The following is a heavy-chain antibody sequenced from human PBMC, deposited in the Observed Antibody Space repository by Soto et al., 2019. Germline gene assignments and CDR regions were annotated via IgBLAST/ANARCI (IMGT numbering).Heavy chain of an antibody. Sequence: QSQTLSLTCAISGDSVSSNSAAWNWIRQSPSRGLEWLGRTYYRSKWYNEYAVSVKSRITINPDTSKNQFSLQLNSVTPEDTALYYCARERYYDSSGYYYDYWGQGPLVTVSS. CDR3: ARERYYDSSGYYYDY. CDR2: TYYRSKWYN. CDR1: GDSVSSNSAA. D-gene: IGHD3-22*01. J-gene: IGHJ4*02. V-gene: IGHV6-1*01.